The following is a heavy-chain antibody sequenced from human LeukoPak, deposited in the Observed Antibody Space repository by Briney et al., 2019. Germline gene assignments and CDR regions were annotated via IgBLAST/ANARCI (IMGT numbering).Heavy chain of an antibody. CDR3: ARKLELYPYYVDY. V-gene: IGHV4-61*02. CDR2: IFTSGST. Sequence: SETLSLTCTLSGPSLSSGCYYWSWLREPAGKGLEWFGRIFTSGSTNYNPSLKSRVTITVDTSKNQFSLKLSSVTAADAAVYYCARKLELYPYYVDYWGQGTLVTASS. J-gene: IGHJ4*02. CDR1: GPSLSSGCYY. D-gene: IGHD1-7*01.